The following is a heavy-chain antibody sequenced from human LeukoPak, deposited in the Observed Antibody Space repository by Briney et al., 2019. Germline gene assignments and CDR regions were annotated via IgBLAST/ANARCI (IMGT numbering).Heavy chain of an antibody. CDR1: WFPFNENS. J-gene: IGHJ4*02. Sequence: GSLRPFFTTSWFPFNENSMNLVRQVPGKGPGGISYIGIDSGNTKYADSVRGQFTISADKAKNSLYLQMNSLRVEDTAVYYCARDHNYAFDNWGQGTLVSVAS. V-gene: IGHV3-48*01. CDR3: ARDHNYAFDN. CDR2: IGIDSGNT. D-gene: IGHD1-1*01.